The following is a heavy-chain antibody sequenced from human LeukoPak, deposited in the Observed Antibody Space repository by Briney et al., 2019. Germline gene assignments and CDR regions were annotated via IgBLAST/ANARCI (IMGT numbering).Heavy chain of an antibody. D-gene: IGHD2-2*01. CDR3: ARARGDCSSTSCPYYFDY. CDR2: IIPIFGTA. J-gene: IGHJ4*02. CDR1: GGTFSSYA. V-gene: IGHV1-69*05. Sequence: ASVKVSCKASGGTFSSYAISWVRQAPGQGLEWTGGIIPIFGTANYAQKFQGRVTITTDESTSTAYMELSSLRSEDTAVYYCARARGDCSSTSCPYYFDYWGQGTLVTVSS.